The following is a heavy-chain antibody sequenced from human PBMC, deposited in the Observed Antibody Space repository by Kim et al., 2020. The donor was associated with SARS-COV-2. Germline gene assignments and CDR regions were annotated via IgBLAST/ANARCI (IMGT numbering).Heavy chain of an antibody. V-gene: IGHV3-15*01. J-gene: IGHJ4*02. Sequence: TDYAAPVKGRFTISRDDSKNTLYLQMNSLKTEDTAVYYCTTILLWFGESEWGQGTLVTVSS. D-gene: IGHD3-10*01. CDR3: TTILLWFGESE. CDR2: T.